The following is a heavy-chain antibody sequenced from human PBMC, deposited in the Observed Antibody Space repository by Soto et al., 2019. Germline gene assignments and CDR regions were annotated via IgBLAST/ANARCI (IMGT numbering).Heavy chain of an antibody. J-gene: IGHJ3*02. CDR1: GFTFDDYA. CDR2: ISWDGGST. Sequence: DVQLVESGGVVVQPGGSLRLSCAASGFTFDDYAMHWVRQAPGKGLEWVSLISWDGGSTYYADSVKGRFTISRDNSKNSLYLQMNSLRAEDTALYYCAKEGGDSSAAGAFDIWGQGTMVTVSS. D-gene: IGHD3-22*01. V-gene: IGHV3-43D*04. CDR3: AKEGGDSSAAGAFDI.